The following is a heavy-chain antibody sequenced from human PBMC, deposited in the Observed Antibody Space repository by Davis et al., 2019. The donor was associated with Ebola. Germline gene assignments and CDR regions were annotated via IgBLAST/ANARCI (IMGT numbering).Heavy chain of an antibody. CDR1: GGSISSYY. D-gene: IGHD3-3*01. J-gene: IGHJ5*02. Sequence: MPSETLSLTCAVSGGSISSYYWSWIRQPPGKGLEWIGYIYYSGSTNYNPSLKSRVTISVDKSKNQFSLKLSSVTAADTAVYYCARRIFGGRGWFDPWGQGTLVTVSS. CDR2: IYYSGST. V-gene: IGHV4-59*12. CDR3: ARRIFGGRGWFDP.